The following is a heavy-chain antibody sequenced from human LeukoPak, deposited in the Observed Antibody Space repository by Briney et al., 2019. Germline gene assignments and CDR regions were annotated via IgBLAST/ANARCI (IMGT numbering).Heavy chain of an antibody. V-gene: IGHV1-8*01. Sequence: ASVKVSCKASGYTFTSYYINWVRQATGQGLEWMGWVNPKSGNTDYAQKFQGRVTMTTDTSMTTVYMELSGLTSEDTAVYYCARGQSPGFYDPSRYSHLPGDYWGQGTLVAVSS. CDR3: ARGQSPGFYDPSRYSHLPGDY. CDR2: VNPKSGNT. D-gene: IGHD3-22*01. J-gene: IGHJ4*02. CDR1: GYTFTSYY.